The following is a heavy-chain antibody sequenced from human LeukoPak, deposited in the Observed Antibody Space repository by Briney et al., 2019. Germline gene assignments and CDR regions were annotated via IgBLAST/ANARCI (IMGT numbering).Heavy chain of an antibody. J-gene: IGHJ3*02. Sequence: PGGSLRLSCAASGFTSSSYAMSWVRQAPGKGLEWVSGISGSGGSTYYADSVKGRFTISRDNSKNTLYLQMNSLRAEDTAVYYCTRFSSSGNDAFDIWGQGTMVTVSS. D-gene: IGHD6-13*01. CDR1: GFTSSSYA. CDR2: ISGSGGST. CDR3: TRFSSSGNDAFDI. V-gene: IGHV3-23*01.